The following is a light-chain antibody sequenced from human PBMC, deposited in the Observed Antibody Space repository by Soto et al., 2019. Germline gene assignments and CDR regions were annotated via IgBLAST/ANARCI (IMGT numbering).Light chain of an antibody. J-gene: IGLJ1*01. V-gene: IGLV2-11*01. CDR3: ASYSTISPFV. CDR1: SSDVGGYNF. CDR2: DVS. Sequence: QSVLPQPRSVSGSPGQPVTISCTGTSSDVGGYNFVSWYQQHPGKAPKLMIYDVSKRPSGVPDRFSASKSGNRASLTISGLQAEYEAEYFCASYSTISPFVLGTGNNVTVL.